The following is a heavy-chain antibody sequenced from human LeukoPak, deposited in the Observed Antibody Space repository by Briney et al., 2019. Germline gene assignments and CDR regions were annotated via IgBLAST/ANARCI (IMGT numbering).Heavy chain of an antibody. CDR1: GESLSVYY. J-gene: IGHJ5*02. D-gene: IGHD3-10*01. CDR3: TRGRGT. Sequence: SETLSLTCAVYGESLSVYYWNWFRQSPRKGLEWTAEINPSGSTTYNPSLKSRLTISVDTSQNQFSLKVRSVTAADTAVYYCTRGRGTWGQGTLVTVSS. CDR2: INPSGST. V-gene: IGHV4-34*01.